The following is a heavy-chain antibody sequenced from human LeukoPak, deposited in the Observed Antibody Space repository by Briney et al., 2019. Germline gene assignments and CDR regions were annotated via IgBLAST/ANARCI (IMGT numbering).Heavy chain of an antibody. CDR3: TAERWRYSYGYYYYYYMDV. CDR1: GFTFNTYS. CDR2: ISSSSKYI. J-gene: IGHJ6*03. V-gene: IGHV3-21*03. D-gene: IGHD5-18*01. Sequence: GGSLRLSCAASGFTFNTYSMNWVRQAPGKGLEWVSSISSSSKYIYYADSVKGRFTISRDNAKNSLYLQMNSLRAEDTAVYYCTAERWRYSYGYYYYYYMDVWGKGTTVTVSS.